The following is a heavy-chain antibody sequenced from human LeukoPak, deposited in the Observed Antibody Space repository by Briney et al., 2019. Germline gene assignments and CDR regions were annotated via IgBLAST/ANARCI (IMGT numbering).Heavy chain of an antibody. Sequence: ASVKVSCKASGYTFTSYGISWVRQAPGQGLEWMGWISAYNGKTNYAQKLQGRVTMTTDTYTSTAYMELRSLRSDDTAVYYCAREELELREHDYWGQGTLVTVSS. CDR2: ISAYNGKT. J-gene: IGHJ4*02. CDR1: GYTFTSYG. CDR3: AREELELREHDY. V-gene: IGHV1-18*01. D-gene: IGHD1-7*01.